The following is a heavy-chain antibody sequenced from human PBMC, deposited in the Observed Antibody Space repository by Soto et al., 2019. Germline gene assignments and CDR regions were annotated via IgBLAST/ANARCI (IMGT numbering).Heavy chain of an antibody. Sequence: GGSLRLSCAASGFTFSSYSMNWVRQAPGKGLEWVSSISSSSSYIYYADSVKGRFTISRDNAKNSLYLQMNSLRAEDTAVYYCARDRPQGYSYGYNAFDIWGQGTMVTVS. CDR3: ARDRPQGYSYGYNAFDI. J-gene: IGHJ3*02. CDR1: GFTFSSYS. CDR2: ISSSSSYI. V-gene: IGHV3-21*01. D-gene: IGHD5-18*01.